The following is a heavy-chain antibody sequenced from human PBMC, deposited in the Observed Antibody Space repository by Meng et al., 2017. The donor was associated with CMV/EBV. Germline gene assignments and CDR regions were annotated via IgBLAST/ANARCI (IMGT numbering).Heavy chain of an antibody. D-gene: IGHD2-2*01. V-gene: IGHV4-39*02. CDR2: IYYSGTT. Sequence: GSLRLSCTISGDSITNSAYYWGWIRQPPGKGLEWIGNIYYSGTTYYTPSLKSRVTISIDTSENHFSLRLSSVTAADTAVYYCARVGIYCSGTSCDMWEGDSWGQGTPVTVSS. CDR3: ARVGIYCSGTSCDMWEGDS. J-gene: IGHJ4*02. CDR1: GDSITNSAYY.